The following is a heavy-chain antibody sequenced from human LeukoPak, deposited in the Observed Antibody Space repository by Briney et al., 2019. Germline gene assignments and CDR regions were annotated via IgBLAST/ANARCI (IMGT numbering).Heavy chain of an antibody. V-gene: IGHV1-69*05. CDR1: GGTFSSYA. CDR3: AILSPYYYDSSGYYCPDY. Sequence: SVKVSCKASGGTFSSYAISWVRQAPGQGLEWMGGIIPTFGTANYAQKLQGRVTMTTDTSTSTAYMELRSLRSDDTAVYYCAILSPYYYDSSGYYCPDYWGQGTLVTVSS. CDR2: IIPTFGTA. D-gene: IGHD3-22*01. J-gene: IGHJ4*02.